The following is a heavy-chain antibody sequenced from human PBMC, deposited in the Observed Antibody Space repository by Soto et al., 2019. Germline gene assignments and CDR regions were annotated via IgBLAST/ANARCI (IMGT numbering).Heavy chain of an antibody. V-gene: IGHV3-7*05. J-gene: IGHJ4*02. CDR3: ARDERFEMARGMDY. D-gene: IGHD3-16*01. CDR1: GFTFSSYW. CDR2: IKQDGSEK. Sequence: GGSLRLSCAASGFTFSSYWMSWVRQAPGKGLEWVANIKQDGSEKYYVDSVKGRFTISRDNAKNSLYLQMNSLRAEDTAVYYCARDERFEMARGMDYWGQGTLVTVSS.